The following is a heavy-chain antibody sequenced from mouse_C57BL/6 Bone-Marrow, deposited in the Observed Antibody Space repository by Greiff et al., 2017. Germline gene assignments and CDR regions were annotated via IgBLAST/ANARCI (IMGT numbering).Heavy chain of an antibody. D-gene: IGHD2-4*01. CDR1: GFPITSGYY. CDR3: AGASDYGYAMDY. V-gene: IGHV12-3*01. J-gene: IGHJ4*01. CDR2: ITHSGET. Sequence: VQLQQSGPGLVKPSQSLFLTCSITGFPITSGYYWIWIRQSPGKPLEWMGYITHSGETFYNPSLQSPISITRETSKNQFFLQLNSVTTEDTAMYYCAGASDYGYAMDYWGQGTSVTVSS.